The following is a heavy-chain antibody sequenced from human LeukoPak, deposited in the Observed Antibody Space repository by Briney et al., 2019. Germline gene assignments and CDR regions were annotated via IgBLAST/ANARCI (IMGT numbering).Heavy chain of an antibody. CDR3: AKGEAYYDFWSGYPCAFDI. J-gene: IGHJ3*02. CDR1: GFIFSNYA. D-gene: IGHD3-3*01. V-gene: IGHV3-23*01. Sequence: PGRSLRLSCAASGFIFSNYAMSWVRQAPGKGLECVSIISGTSDSTYYADSVKGRFTISRDNSKNTLYLQMNSLRAEDTAVYYCAKGEAYYDFWSGYPCAFDIWGQGTMVTVSS. CDR2: ISGTSDST.